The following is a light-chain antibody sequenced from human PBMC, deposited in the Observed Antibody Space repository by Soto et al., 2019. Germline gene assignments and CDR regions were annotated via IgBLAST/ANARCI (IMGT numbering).Light chain of an antibody. Sequence: QSALTQPRSVSGSPGQSVSISCTGTSSDVGGYNYVSWYQQHPGKAPKFMIYDVSYRPSGVPDRFSGSKSGNTASLTISGLQAEDEADYYCCSYAGTYWVFGGGTKVTVL. CDR3: CSYAGTYWV. J-gene: IGLJ3*02. CDR1: SSDVGGYNY. CDR2: DVS. V-gene: IGLV2-11*01.